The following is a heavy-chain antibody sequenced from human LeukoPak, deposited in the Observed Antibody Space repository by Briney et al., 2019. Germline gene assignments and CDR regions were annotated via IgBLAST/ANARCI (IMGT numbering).Heavy chain of an antibody. CDR3: AKYYYGSGTTYNWFDP. Sequence: ASVKVSCKASGGTFSSYAISWVRQAPGQELEWMGWINPNSGGTNYAQKFQGRVTMTRDTSISTAYMELSRLRSDDTAVYYCAKYYYGSGTTYNWFDPWGQGTLVTVSS. CDR2: INPNSGGT. D-gene: IGHD3-10*01. V-gene: IGHV1-2*02. J-gene: IGHJ5*02. CDR1: GGTFSSYA.